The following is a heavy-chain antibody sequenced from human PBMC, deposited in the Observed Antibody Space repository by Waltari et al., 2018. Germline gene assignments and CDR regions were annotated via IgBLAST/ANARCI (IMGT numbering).Heavy chain of an antibody. J-gene: IGHJ4*02. CDR1: GFTFSSYW. D-gene: IGHD2-8*01. CDR2: MNTDSSKA. V-gene: IGHV3-74*01. CDR3: TRDPSHCTNGVCYPDY. Sequence: EVQLVESGGGLVQPGGSLRLSCAASGFTFSSYWMHRVRQGPGKGLVWVSSMNTDSSKAGFADSVKGRVTISRDNAKNTVYLQMNSLRADDTAMYYCTRDPSHCTNGVCYPDYWGQGTLVTVSS.